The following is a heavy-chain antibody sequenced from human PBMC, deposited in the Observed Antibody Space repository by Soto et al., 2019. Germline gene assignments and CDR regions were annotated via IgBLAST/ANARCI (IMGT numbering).Heavy chain of an antibody. D-gene: IGHD1-26*01. CDR1: GFSFIRNL. CDR2: IYTRGST. Sequence: SATLALTCTVSGFSFIRNLLTWTRQPAGKGLEWIGRIYTRGSTNYNPSLKSRVTMSVDTSKNQFSLKLSSVNAADTAVYYCARDNPRSYFATSDAFDIWGQGTMVTVSS. J-gene: IGHJ3*02. V-gene: IGHV4-4*07. CDR3: ARDNPRSYFATSDAFDI.